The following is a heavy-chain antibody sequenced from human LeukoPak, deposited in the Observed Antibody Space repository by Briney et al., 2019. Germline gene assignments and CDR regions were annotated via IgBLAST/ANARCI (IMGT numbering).Heavy chain of an antibody. CDR1: GGSISSGGYY. D-gene: IGHD3-22*01. CDR3: AREGEVYDSSGYYSPYFDY. CDR2: IYYSGST. V-gene: IGHV4-31*03. J-gene: IGHJ4*02. Sequence: PSETLSLTCTVSGGSISSGGYYWGWIRQHPGKGLEWIGYIYYSGSTYYNPSLKSRVTISVDTSKNQFSLKLSSVTAADTAVYYCAREGEVYDSSGYYSPYFDYWGQGTLVTVSS.